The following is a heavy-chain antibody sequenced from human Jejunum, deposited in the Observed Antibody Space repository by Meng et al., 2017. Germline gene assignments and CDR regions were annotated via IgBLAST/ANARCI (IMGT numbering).Heavy chain of an antibody. CDR2: ISDGGST. Sequence: VRRQGSGPGLVKPSGPLSPTCAVSGGSNSNNNYWSWVRQPPGKGLEWIGEISDGGSTSYNPSLKNRVTISIDKSKSQFSLKLSSVTAADTAVYYCATDVYGDGLAYLDYWGQGSLVTVSS. V-gene: IGHV4-4*02. J-gene: IGHJ4*02. D-gene: IGHD4-17*01. CDR3: ATDVYGDGLAYLDY. CDR1: GGSNSNNNY.